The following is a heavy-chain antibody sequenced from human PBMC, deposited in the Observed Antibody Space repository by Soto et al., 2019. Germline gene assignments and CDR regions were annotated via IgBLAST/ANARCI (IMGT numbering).Heavy chain of an antibody. CDR1: GYSFTNYG. J-gene: IGHJ4*02. CDR3: ARYCSSTSCDHYFDY. V-gene: IGHV1-18*01. CDR2: ISPYNGDT. D-gene: IGHD2-2*01. Sequence: ASVKVSCKASGYSFTNYGISWVRQAPGQGLEWMGWISPYNGDTNYAQKLQGRVTMTTDTSTSTAYMELRSLRSDDTAVYYCARYCSSTSCDHYFDYWGQGTLVTVSS.